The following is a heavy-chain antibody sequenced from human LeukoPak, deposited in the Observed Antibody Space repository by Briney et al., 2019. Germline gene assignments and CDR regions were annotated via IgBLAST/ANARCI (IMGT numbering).Heavy chain of an antibody. J-gene: IGHJ4*02. CDR1: GGSFSGYY. CDR2: INHSGST. V-gene: IGHV4-34*01. D-gene: IGHD3-9*01. Sequence: PSETLSLTCAVYGGSFSGYYWSWIRQPPGKGLEWIGEINHSGSTNYNPSLKSRVTISVDTSKNQFSLKLSSVTAADTAVYYCARHTVLRYFDWHNYFDYWGQGTLVTVSS. CDR3: ARHTVLRYFDWHNYFDY.